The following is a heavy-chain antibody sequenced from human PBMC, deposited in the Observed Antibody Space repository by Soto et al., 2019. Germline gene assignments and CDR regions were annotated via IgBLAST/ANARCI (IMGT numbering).Heavy chain of an antibody. D-gene: IGHD4-17*01. J-gene: IGHJ6*02. CDR3: ARDQLTTVTTPSLRYYYYYYGMDV. V-gene: IGHV4-30-4*01. CDR1: GGSISSGDYY. CDR2: IYYSGST. Sequence: SSETLSLTCTVSGGSISSGDYYWSWIRQPPGKGLEWIGYIYYSGSTYYNPSLKSRVTISVDTSKNQFSLKLSSVTAADTAVYYCARDQLTTVTTPSLRYYYYYYGMDVWGQGTTVTVSS.